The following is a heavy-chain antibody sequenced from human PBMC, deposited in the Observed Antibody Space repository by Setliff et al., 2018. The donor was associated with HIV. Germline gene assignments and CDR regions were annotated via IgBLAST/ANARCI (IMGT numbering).Heavy chain of an antibody. CDR1: GDSISSHS. J-gene: IGHJ4*02. Sequence: PSETLSLTCTVSGDSISSHSWSWIRQPPGKGLEWIGEINHRGSTNHNPSLKSRVTISVDTSKNQFSLKLSSVTAADTAVYYCARGDTRNYYGGDYFDYWGQGSLVTVSS. V-gene: IGHV4-59*11. CDR3: ARGDTRNYYGGDYFDY. CDR2: INHRGST. D-gene: IGHD1-26*01.